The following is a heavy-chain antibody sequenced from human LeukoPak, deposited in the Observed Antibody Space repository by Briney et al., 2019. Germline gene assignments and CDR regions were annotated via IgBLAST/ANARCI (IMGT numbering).Heavy chain of an antibody. V-gene: IGHV3-21*06. J-gene: IGHJ4*02. CDR3: ARGPGDTAMV. CDR1: GFTFNTYS. Sequence: GGSLRLSCAASGFTFNTYSMNWVRQAPGQGLEWVSSISSSGRDTRYADSVRGRFTISRDNAKNSLYLQMNSLRAEDTAVYYCARGPGDTAMVWGQGTLVTVSS. D-gene: IGHD5-18*01. CDR2: ISSSGRDT.